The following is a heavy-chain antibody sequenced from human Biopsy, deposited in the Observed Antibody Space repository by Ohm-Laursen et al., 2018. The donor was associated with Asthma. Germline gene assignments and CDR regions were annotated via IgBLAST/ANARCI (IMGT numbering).Heavy chain of an antibody. CDR2: IKSDGSST. CDR1: GFTFSSYY. CDR3: AKRRGYSGHDNDY. D-gene: IGHD5-12*01. Sequence: SLRPSCAASGFTFSSYYMHWVRQAPGKGLVWVSNIKSDGSSTSYADSVKGRFTISRDNSKNTLYLQMNSLRTEDTAVYYCAKRRGYSGHDNDYWGQGTLVIVSS. V-gene: IGHV3-74*01. J-gene: IGHJ4*02.